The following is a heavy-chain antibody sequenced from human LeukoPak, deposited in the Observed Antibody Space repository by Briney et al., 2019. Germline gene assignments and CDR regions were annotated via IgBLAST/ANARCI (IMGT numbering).Heavy chain of an antibody. D-gene: IGHD5-24*01. CDR3: ARERLGMATILRNNWFDP. CDR1: GGTFSSYA. V-gene: IGHV1-69*04. CDR2: IIPILGIA. J-gene: IGHJ5*02. Sequence: GASVKVSCKASGGTFSSYAISWVRQAPGQGLEWMGRIIPILGIANYAQKFQGRVTITADKSTSTAYMELSSLRSEDTAVYYCARERLGMATILRNNWFDPWGQGTLVTVSS.